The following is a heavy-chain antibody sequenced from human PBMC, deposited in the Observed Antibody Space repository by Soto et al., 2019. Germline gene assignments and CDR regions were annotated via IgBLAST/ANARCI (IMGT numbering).Heavy chain of an antibody. CDR1: GLTLSRYW. J-gene: IGHJ4*02. D-gene: IGHD3-22*01. Sequence: EVQLVESGGGLVQPGGSLRLSGVASGLTLSRYWMSWVRQAPGKGLEWVANIKEDGGKTYYVDSVKGRFTISRDNAKNSVYLQMNSLRVADTAVYYCSRDYYGPGPDWGQGTLVIVSS. CDR2: IKEDGGKT. CDR3: SRDYYGPGPD. V-gene: IGHV3-7*04.